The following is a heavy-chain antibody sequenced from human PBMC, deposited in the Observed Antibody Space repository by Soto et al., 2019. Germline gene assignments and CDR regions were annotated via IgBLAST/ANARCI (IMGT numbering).Heavy chain of an antibody. CDR2: IYYSGST. V-gene: IGHV4-59*01. D-gene: IGHD3-3*01. CDR3: ARGNLTYYDFWSGLPPRDYGMDV. Sequence: SETLSLTCTVSGGSISSYYWSWIRQPPGKGLEWIGYIYYSGSTNYNPSLKSRVTISVDTSKNQFSLKLSSVTAADTAVYYCARGNLTYYDFWSGLPPRDYGMDVWGQGTTVTVSS. CDR1: GGSISSYY. J-gene: IGHJ6*02.